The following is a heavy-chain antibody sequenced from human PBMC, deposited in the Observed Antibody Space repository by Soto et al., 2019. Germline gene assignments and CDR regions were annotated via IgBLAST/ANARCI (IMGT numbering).Heavy chain of an antibody. V-gene: IGHV4-59*01. CDR3: AGDWAYDSDGMDV. J-gene: IGHJ6*02. CDR2: IYYRGST. CDR1: GGSISSYY. D-gene: IGHD5-12*01. Sequence: QVQLQESGPGLVKPSETLSLTCTVSGGSISSYYWSWIRQPPGKGLEWIGYIYYRGSTNYNPSLKSRVTISVVTSKNQVSLTLTVVTAAHTAVYYCAGDWAYDSDGMDVWGQGTTVTVSS.